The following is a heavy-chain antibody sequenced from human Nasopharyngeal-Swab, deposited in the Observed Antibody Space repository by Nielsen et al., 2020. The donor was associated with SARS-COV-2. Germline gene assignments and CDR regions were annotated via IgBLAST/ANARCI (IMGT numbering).Heavy chain of an antibody. CDR2: VYHSGST. V-gene: IGHV4-38-2*01. D-gene: IGHD1-1*01. Sequence: GSLRLSCAVSGYSISSDNYWAWIRQSSGKGLEWIGRVYHSGSTYYNPSLKSRATISLDTSNNQFSLKLTSVTAADTAVYYCGRHGAGTGGNRVYYYYYVNVWGKGTTVTVS. CDR3: GRHGAGTGGNRVYYYYYVNV. CDR1: GYSISSDNY. J-gene: IGHJ6*03.